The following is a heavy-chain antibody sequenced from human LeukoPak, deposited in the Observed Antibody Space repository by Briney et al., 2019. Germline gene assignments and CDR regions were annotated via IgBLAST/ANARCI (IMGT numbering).Heavy chain of an antibody. CDR2: IYYSGST. CDR3: ARAVGSSWYAHYYAMDV. J-gene: IGHJ6*02. D-gene: IGHD6-13*01. CDR1: GGSISSYY. V-gene: IGHV4-59*12. Sequence: SETLSLTCTVSGGSISSYYWSWIRQPPGKGLEWIGYIYYSGSTYYNPSLKSRVTISVDTSKNQFSLNLSSVNAADTAVYYCARAVGSSWYAHYYAMDVWGQGTTVTVSS.